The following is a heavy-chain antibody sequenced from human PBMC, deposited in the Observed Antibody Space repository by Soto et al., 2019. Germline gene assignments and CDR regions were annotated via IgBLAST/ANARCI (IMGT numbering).Heavy chain of an antibody. J-gene: IGHJ4*02. Sequence: QAGGSLRLSCAASGFSFSFYSMNWVRQAPGKGLEWVSYITSGGSTMYYADSVKGRFTISRDNARNSLFLQMYSLRDEDTAVYFCARTNPRELLHSFDYWGLGTLVTVSS. CDR1: GFSFSFYS. CDR2: ITSGGSTM. V-gene: IGHV3-48*02. CDR3: ARTNPRELLHSFDY. D-gene: IGHD1-26*01.